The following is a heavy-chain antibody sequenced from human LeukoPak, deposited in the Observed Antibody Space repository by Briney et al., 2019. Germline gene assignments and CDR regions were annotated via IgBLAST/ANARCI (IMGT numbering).Heavy chain of an antibody. Sequence: PGGSLRLSCAASGFXFSNYAISWVRQAPGKGLEWVSTSSVSGGTTYYADSVKGRFTISRDNSENALYLQMNSLRAEDTAVYYCGKDRGMWYFDFWGQEPWSPSPQ. CDR1: GFXFSNYA. CDR3: GKDRGMWYFDF. V-gene: IGHV3-23*01. CDR2: SSVSGGTT. J-gene: IGHJ4*01. D-gene: IGHD3-10*01.